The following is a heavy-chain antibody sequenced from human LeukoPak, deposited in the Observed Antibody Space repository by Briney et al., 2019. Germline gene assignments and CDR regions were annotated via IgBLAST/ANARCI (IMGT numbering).Heavy chain of an antibody. D-gene: IGHD4-17*01. J-gene: IGHJ4*02. V-gene: IGHV4-30-2*01. CDR1: GGSISGGGYS. CDR2: IYHSGST. Sequence: SETLSLTCAVSGGSISGGGYSWSWIRQPPGKGLEWIGYIYHSGSTYYNPSLKSRVTISVDRSKNQFSLKLSSVTAADTAVYYCARHDDYDQVDYWGQGTLVTVSS. CDR3: ARHDDYDQVDY.